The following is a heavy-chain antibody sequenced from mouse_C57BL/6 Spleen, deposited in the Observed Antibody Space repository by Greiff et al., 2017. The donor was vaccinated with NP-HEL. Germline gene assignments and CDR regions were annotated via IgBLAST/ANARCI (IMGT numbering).Heavy chain of an antibody. Sequence: EVQLQESGGGLVKPGGSLKLSCAASGFTFSSYAMSWVRQTPEKRLEWVATISDGGSYTYYPDNVKGRFTISRDNAKNNLYLQMSHLKSEDTAMYYCAREGYYYGSSKAWFAYWGQGTLVTVSA. J-gene: IGHJ3*01. CDR1: GFTFSSYA. V-gene: IGHV5-4*01. CDR2: ISDGGSYT. D-gene: IGHD1-1*01. CDR3: AREGYYYGSSKAWFAY.